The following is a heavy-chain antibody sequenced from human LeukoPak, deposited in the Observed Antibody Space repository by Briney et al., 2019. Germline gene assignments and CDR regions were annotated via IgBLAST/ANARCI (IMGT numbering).Heavy chain of an antibody. J-gene: IGHJ4*02. D-gene: IGHD2-15*01. V-gene: IGHV4-34*01. CDR3: ARAFLVGYSPEEYFFDY. CDR2: IHHSGTT. Sequence: SETLSLTCAVYGGSFSGYYWSWVRQPPGKGLECIGEIHHSGTTNYNPSLKSRVTISVDKSKNEFSLKLNSVTAADTAVYYCARAFLVGYSPEEYFFDYWGQGTLVTVSS. CDR1: GGSFSGYY.